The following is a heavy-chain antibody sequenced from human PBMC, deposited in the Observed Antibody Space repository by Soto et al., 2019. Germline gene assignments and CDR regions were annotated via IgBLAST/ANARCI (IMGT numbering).Heavy chain of an antibody. V-gene: IGHV4-30-4*01. CDR2: MPSRGRP. D-gene: IGHD5-12*01. Sequence: QVQLRESGPGLVKPSQTLSLTCPVSGASVAGGSYYWTWVRQPPGKGLEWIGYMPSRGRPFYNPSLTSRGTISADASMNQLSLQLTSVTAGDTAVYYCARDTYSGDDFGLWGQGTLVTVSS. J-gene: IGHJ5*02. CDR3: ARDTYSGDDFGL. CDR1: GASVAGGSYY.